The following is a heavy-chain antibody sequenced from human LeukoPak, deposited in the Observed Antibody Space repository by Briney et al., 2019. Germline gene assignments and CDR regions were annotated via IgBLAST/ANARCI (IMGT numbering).Heavy chain of an antibody. V-gene: IGHV1-2*04. CDR1: GYTFTGYY. CDR3: ARAEKGSYFWSGYLRGDYFDY. Sequence: GASVKVSCTASGYTFTGYYMHWVRQAPGQGLEWMGWINPSSGGTNYAQKFQGWVTMTRDTSISTAYMELSRLRSDDTAVYYCARAEKGSYFWSGYLRGDYFDYWGQGTLVTVSS. J-gene: IGHJ4*02. D-gene: IGHD3-3*01. CDR2: INPSSGGT.